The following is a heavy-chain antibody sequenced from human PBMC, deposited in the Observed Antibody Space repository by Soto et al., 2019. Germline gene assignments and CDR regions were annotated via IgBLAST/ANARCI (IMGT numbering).Heavy chain of an antibody. CDR3: ARDAPGVAPY. J-gene: IGHJ4*02. V-gene: IGHV4-31*03. Sequence: PSETLSLTCTVSGGSINSGDSYWNWIRQHPEKGLEWIGYINYRGSTFYNPSLKSRIIISVDTSKNQLSLSLSSVTAADTAVYYCARDAPGVAPYWGQGTLVTVSS. CDR2: INYRGST. D-gene: IGHD2-15*01. CDR1: GGSINSGDSY.